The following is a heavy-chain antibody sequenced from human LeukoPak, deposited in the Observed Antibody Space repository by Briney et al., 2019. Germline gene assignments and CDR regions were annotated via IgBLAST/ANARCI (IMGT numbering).Heavy chain of an antibody. D-gene: IGHD3-22*01. V-gene: IGHV3-21*01. CDR1: GFPFSSYS. Sequence: GGSLRLSCAASGFPFSSYSMNWVRQAPGKGLEWVSSISSSSSYIYYADSVKGRFTISRDNAKNSLYLQMNSLRAEDTAVYYCARPSYYYDSSGYSYYYYMDVWGKGTTVTISS. CDR3: ARPSYYYDSSGYSYYYYMDV. CDR2: ISSSSSYI. J-gene: IGHJ6*03.